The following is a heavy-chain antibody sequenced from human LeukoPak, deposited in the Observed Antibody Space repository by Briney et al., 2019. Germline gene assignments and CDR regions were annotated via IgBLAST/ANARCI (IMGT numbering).Heavy chain of an antibody. CDR1: GYTFTGYY. CDR3: ARRDSSGWYYFDY. V-gene: IGHV1-2*02. J-gene: IGHJ4*02. Sequence: ASVKGSCTAYGYTFTGYYMHWVRQPPGQGLEWMGWINPNSGGTNYAQKFQGRVTMTRDTSISTAYMELSRPRSDDTAVYYCARRDSSGWYYFDYWGQGTLVTVSS. D-gene: IGHD6-19*01. CDR2: INPNSGGT.